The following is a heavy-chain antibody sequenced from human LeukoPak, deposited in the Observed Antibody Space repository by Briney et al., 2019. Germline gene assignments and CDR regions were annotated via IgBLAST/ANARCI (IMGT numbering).Heavy chain of an antibody. CDR2: IKQDGSEK. CDR3: ARDEGSSWYFY. Sequence: GGSLRLSCAASGFTFSNYDMHWVRQAPGKGLEWVANIKQDGSEKYYVDSVKGRFTISRDNAKNSLYLQMNSLRAEDTAVYYCARDEGSSWYFYWGQGTLVTVSS. J-gene: IGHJ4*02. V-gene: IGHV3-7*01. D-gene: IGHD6-13*01. CDR1: GFTFSNYD.